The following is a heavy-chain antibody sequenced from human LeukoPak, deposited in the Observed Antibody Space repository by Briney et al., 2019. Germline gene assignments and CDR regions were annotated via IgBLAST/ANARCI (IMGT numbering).Heavy chain of an antibody. J-gene: IGHJ4*02. CDR2: IWYDGGDK. D-gene: IGHD6-6*01. V-gene: IGHV3-33*08. CDR1: GFTFDDYG. Sequence: GGSLRLSCAASGFTFDDYGMHWVRQAPGKGLEWVAIIWYDGGDKYYADSVKGRFTVSRDNSKNTLHLQVNSLRAEDTAVYYCARDRGTTSSAGYYFDTWGQGALVTVSS. CDR3: ARDRGTTSSAGYYFDT.